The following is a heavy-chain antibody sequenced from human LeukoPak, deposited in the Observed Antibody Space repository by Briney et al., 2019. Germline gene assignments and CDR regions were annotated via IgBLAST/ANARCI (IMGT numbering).Heavy chain of an antibody. V-gene: IGHV3-15*01. CDR3: TTGAYDSSGYYYLDY. J-gene: IGHJ4*02. D-gene: IGHD3-22*01. CDR2: IKSKTDGGTT. Sequence: GSLRLSCAASGFTFSNAWMSWVRQARGKGLGWVGRIKSKTDGGTTDYAAPVKGRFTISRDDSKNTLYLQMNSLKTEDTAVYYCTTGAYDSSGYYYLDYWGQGTLVTVSS. CDR1: GFTFSNAW.